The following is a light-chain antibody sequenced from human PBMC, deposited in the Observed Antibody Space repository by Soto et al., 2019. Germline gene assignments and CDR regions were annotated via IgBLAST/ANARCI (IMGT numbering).Light chain of an antibody. J-gene: IGKJ4*01. Sequence: DIVMTQSPDSLAVSLGERATINCKSSQSVLYNSNNKNYLAWYQQKLGQPPKLLIYWASTRESGVPDRFSGSGSGTEFTLTISSLQAEDVAIYYCQQYYTLPLTFGGGTKVDIK. CDR3: QQYYTLPLT. CDR1: QSVLYNSNNKNY. CDR2: WAS. V-gene: IGKV4-1*01.